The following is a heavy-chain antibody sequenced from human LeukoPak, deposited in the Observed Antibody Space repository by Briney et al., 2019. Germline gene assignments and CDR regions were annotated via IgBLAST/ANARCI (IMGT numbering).Heavy chain of an antibody. CDR1: GGSISSSSYS. J-gene: IGHJ4*02. V-gene: IGHV4-39*01. D-gene: IGHD3-22*01. CDR2: IYYSGST. CDR3: ARQAYYYDSSGYHFDY. Sequence: PSEILSLTCTVSGGSISSSSYSWGWIRQPPGKGLEWIGSIYYSGSTYYNPSLKSGVTISVDTSKTQFSLKLSSVTAADTAVYYCARQAYYYDSSGYHFDYWGQGTLVTVSS.